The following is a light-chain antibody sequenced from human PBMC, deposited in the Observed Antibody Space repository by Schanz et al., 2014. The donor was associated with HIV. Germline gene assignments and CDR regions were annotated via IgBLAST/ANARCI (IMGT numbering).Light chain of an antibody. J-gene: IGKJ1*01. CDR3: QQYGSSRT. V-gene: IGKV3-20*01. Sequence: IVLTQSPGTLSLSPGERGTLSCRASQSISSSYLAWYQQKPGQAPRLLIYGASSRATGIPDRFSGSGSGADFTLAIRRLEPEDFAVYYCQQYGSSRTFGQGTKVEIK. CDR1: QSISSSY. CDR2: GAS.